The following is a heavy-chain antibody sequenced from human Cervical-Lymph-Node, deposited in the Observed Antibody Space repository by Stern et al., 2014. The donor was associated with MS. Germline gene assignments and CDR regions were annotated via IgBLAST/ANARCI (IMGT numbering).Heavy chain of an antibody. D-gene: IGHD3-22*01. CDR3: GRTFFDSFGYRANDH. Sequence: VQLLQSGAEVKKPGASLIVSCKASGYTFTSYNIHWVRQAPGQGLEWMGVIDPSGGSTNYAQWFQGRLTMTRDTSTSTVYMELSSLRSDDTAVYYCGRTFFDSFGYRANDHWGQGTLVTVSS. J-gene: IGHJ4*02. V-gene: IGHV1-46*01. CDR1: GYTFTSYN. CDR2: IDPSGGST.